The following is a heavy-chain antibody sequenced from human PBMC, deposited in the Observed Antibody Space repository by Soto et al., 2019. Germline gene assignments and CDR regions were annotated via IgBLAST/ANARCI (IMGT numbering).Heavy chain of an antibody. CDR1: GFTFSSYA. J-gene: IGHJ6*01. CDR2: ISGSGGST. V-gene: IGHV3-23*01. D-gene: IGHD5-12*01. CDR3: AKWVTITLGYYYYGIDV. Sequence: GGSLRLSCAASGFTFSSYAMSLVRQAPGKGLEWVSAISGSGGSTYYADSVNGRFTISRDNSKNTLYRQMNSLRAEDTAVYYCAKWVTITLGYYYYGIDVWGQGTMVTVSS.